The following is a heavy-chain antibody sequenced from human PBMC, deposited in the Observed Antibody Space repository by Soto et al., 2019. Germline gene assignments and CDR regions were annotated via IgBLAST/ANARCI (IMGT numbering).Heavy chain of an antibody. Sequence: LEILSLTCAVYGGSFSGYYLSWIRQPPGKGLEWIGEINHSGSTNYNPSLKSRVTISVDTSKNQFSLKLSSVTAADTAVYYCAKDQGSGWNDYWGQGTLVTVSS. CDR1: GGSFSGYY. CDR2: INHSGST. V-gene: IGHV4-34*01. J-gene: IGHJ4*02. D-gene: IGHD6-19*01. CDR3: AKDQGSGWNDY.